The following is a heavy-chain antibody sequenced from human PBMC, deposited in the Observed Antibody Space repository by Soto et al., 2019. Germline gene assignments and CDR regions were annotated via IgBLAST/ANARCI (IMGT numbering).Heavy chain of an antibody. CDR2: ISAYNGNT. Sequence: RASVKVSCKASGYTFTSYGISWVRQAPGQGLEWMGWISAYNGNTNYAQKLQGRVTMTTDTSTSTAYMELRSLRSDDTAVYYCARVGLISNYYDFWSGYSKHTTHRLRYYGMDVWGQGTTVTVSS. J-gene: IGHJ6*02. CDR3: ARVGLISNYYDFWSGYSKHTTHRLRYYGMDV. D-gene: IGHD3-3*01. V-gene: IGHV1-18*01. CDR1: GYTFTSYG.